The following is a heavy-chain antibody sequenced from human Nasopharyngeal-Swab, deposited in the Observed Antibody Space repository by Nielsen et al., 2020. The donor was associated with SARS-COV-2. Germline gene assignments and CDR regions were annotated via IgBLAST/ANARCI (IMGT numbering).Heavy chain of an antibody. D-gene: IGHD3-3*01. CDR2: IIPVFVTP. Sequence: SVKVSCKASGGIFSSYAFSWVRQAPGQGLEWMGQIIPVFVTPKYAQKLQGRVTMTTDTSTSTAYMELRSLRSDDTAVYYCARDLPRITIFGVVDYWGQGTLVTVSS. CDR3: ARDLPRITIFGVVDY. CDR1: GGIFSSYA. J-gene: IGHJ4*02. V-gene: IGHV1-69*05.